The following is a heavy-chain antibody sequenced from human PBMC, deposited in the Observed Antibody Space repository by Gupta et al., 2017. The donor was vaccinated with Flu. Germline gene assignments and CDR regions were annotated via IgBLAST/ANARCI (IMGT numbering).Heavy chain of an antibody. V-gene: IGHV3-33*01. CDR2: IWYDGSNK. J-gene: IGHJ4*02. CDR1: GFTFSSYG. CDR3: ARDGAVAGSSPDY. Sequence: QVQLVESGGGVVQPGRSLRLSCAASGFTFSSYGMHWVRQAPGKGLEWVAVIWYDGSNKYYADSVKGRFTISRDNSKNTLYLQMNSLRAEDTAVYYCARDGAVAGSSPDYWGQGTLVTVSS. D-gene: IGHD6-19*01.